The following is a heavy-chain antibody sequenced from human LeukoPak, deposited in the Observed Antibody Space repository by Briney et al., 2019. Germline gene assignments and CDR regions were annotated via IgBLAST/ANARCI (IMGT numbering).Heavy chain of an antibody. Sequence: GGSLRLSCAASGFTFSSYAMSWVRQAPGKGLEWVSAISGSGGSTYYADSVRGRFTISRDNAKKSVYLQMNRLRAEDTAVYYCARNMVRGYEDAFDIWGQGTMVTVSS. J-gene: IGHJ3*02. CDR2: ISGSGGST. CDR3: ARNMVRGYEDAFDI. CDR1: GFTFSSYA. D-gene: IGHD3-10*01. V-gene: IGHV3-23*01.